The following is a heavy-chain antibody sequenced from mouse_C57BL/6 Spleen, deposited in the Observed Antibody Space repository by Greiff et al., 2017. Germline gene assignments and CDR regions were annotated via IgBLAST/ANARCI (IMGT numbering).Heavy chain of an antibody. D-gene: IGHD1-1*01. J-gene: IGHJ1*03. CDR3: ARSPYYYGSSYRYFDV. V-gene: IGHV3-8*01. Sequence: EVQLQQSGPGLAKPSQTLSLTCSVTGYSITSDYWNWIRKFPGNKLEYMGYISYSGSTYYNPSLKSRISITRDTSKNQYYLQLNSVTTEDTATYYCARSPYYYGSSYRYFDVWGTGTTVTVSS. CDR1: GYSITSDY. CDR2: ISYSGST.